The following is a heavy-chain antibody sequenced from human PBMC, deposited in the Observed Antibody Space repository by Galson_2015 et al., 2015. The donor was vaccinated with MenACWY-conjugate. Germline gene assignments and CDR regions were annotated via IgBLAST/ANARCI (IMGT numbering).Heavy chain of an antibody. Sequence: SLRLSCAASGFTFSDFYMSWIRQAPGKGLEWVSSISSSSRPYTYYADSVKGRFTISRDNAKNSLYLQMNSLRAEDTAVYYCARGNIVLDYWGQGTLITVSS. J-gene: IGHJ4*02. V-gene: IGHV3-11*06. D-gene: IGHD5-12*01. CDR1: GFTFSDFY. CDR2: ISSSSRPYT. CDR3: ARGNIVLDY.